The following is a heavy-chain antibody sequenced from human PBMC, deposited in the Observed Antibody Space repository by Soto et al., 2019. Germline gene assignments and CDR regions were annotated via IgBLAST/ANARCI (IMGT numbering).Heavy chain of an antibody. V-gene: IGHV4-31*03. CDR1: GGSISSGGYY. D-gene: IGHD3-22*01. Sequence: LSLTCTVSGGSISSGGYYWSWIRQHPGKGLEWIGYIYYSGSTYYNPSLKSRVTISVDTSKNQFSLKLSSVTAADTAVYYCARDAYYDSSGLDYWGQGTLVTVSS. CDR3: ARDAYYDSSGLDY. J-gene: IGHJ4*02. CDR2: IYYSGST.